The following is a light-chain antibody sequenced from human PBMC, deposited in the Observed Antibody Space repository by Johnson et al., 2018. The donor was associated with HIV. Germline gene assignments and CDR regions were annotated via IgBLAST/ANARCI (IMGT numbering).Light chain of an antibody. Sequence: SVLTQPPSVSAAPGQKVTISCSGSSSNIGNNYVSWYQQLPGTAPKLLIYDNNKRPSGIPDRFSGSKSGTSATLGITGLQTGDEADYYCGTWDSSLSAGFFGPGTKVTVL. V-gene: IGLV1-51*01. CDR2: DNN. CDR1: SSNIGNNY. J-gene: IGLJ1*01. CDR3: GTWDSSLSAGF.